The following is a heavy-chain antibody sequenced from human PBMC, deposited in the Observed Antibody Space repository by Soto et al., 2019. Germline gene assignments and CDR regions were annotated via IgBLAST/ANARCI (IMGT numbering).Heavy chain of an antibody. CDR2: INAGNGNT. D-gene: IGHD3-3*01. CDR3: ARTTYDFWSGHYGPEFDY. V-gene: IGHV1-3*01. CDR1: GYTFTSYA. Sequence: ASVKVSCKASGYTFTSYAMHWVCQAPGQRLEWMGWINAGNGNTKYSQKFQGRVTITRDTSASTAYMELSSLRSEDTAVYYCARTTYDFWSGHYGPEFDYWGQGTLVTVSS. J-gene: IGHJ4*02.